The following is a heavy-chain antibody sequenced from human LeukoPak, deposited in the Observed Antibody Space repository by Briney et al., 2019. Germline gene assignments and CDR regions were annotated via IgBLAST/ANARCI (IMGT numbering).Heavy chain of an antibody. J-gene: IGHJ4*02. D-gene: IGHD2-2*01. CDR1: GFAFSSDA. CDR2: ISYDGSNK. Sequence: GGSLRLSCAASGFAFSSDAMHWVRQAPGKGLEWVAAISYDGSNKNYADSVKGRFTISRDNSKNTLYLQMDNLRAEDTAVYYCARDREDIVLLPGAKRKTWYFDYWGQGTLVTVSS. CDR3: ARDREDIVLLPGAKRKTWYFDY. V-gene: IGHV3-30*04.